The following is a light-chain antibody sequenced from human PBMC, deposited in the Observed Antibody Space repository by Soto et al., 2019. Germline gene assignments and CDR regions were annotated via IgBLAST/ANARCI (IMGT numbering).Light chain of an antibody. CDR1: RSVSSY. V-gene: IGKV3-11*01. CDR2: DAS. CDR3: QQRSNWPPYT. J-gene: IGKJ2*01. Sequence: EIVLTQSPSSLSLSPGERATLSCMASRSVSSYLAWYQQKPGQAPRLLIYDASNRATGIPARFSGSGSGTDFTLTISSLEPEDFAVYYCQQRSNWPPYTFGQGTKVDIK.